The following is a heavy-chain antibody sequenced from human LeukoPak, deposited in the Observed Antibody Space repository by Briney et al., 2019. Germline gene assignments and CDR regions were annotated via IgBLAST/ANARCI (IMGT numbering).Heavy chain of an antibody. J-gene: IGHJ6*03. V-gene: IGHV4-59*01. Sequence: SETLSLTCTVSGGSISSYYWSWIRQPPGKGLEWIGYNYYSGSTNYNPSLKSRVTISVDTSKNQFSLKLSSVTAADTAVYYCARARGGRSWYYYMDVWGKGTTVTVSS. CDR2: NYYSGST. CDR1: GGSISSYY. D-gene: IGHD6-13*01. CDR3: ARARGGRSWYYYMDV.